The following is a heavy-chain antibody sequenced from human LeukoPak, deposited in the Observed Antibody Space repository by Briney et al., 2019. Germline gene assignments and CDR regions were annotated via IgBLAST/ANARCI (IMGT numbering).Heavy chain of an antibody. CDR1: GFTFSSYW. J-gene: IGHJ4*02. Sequence: GGSLRLSCAASGFTFSSYWMSWVRQAPGKGLEWVANIKQDGSEKYYVDSVKGRFTISRGNAKNSLYLQMNSLRAEDTAVYYCARELVPAASDYWGQGTLVTVSS. CDR2: IKQDGSEK. V-gene: IGHV3-7*01. CDR3: ARELVPAASDY. D-gene: IGHD2-2*01.